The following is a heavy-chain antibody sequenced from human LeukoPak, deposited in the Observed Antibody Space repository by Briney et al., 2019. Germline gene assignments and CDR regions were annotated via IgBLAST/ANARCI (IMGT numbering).Heavy chain of an antibody. V-gene: IGHV3-48*03. CDR2: ISSSGSTT. D-gene: IGHD3-22*01. CDR1: GFTFSSYE. J-gene: IGHJ4*02. CDR3: TTPGPYDSSGYYLLDY. Sequence: PGGSLRLSCATSGFTFSSYEMNWVRQAPGKGLEWVSYISSSGSTTYYADSVKGRFTISRDNSKNTLYLQMNSLRAEDTAVYYCTTPGPYDSSGYYLLDYWGQGTLVTVSS.